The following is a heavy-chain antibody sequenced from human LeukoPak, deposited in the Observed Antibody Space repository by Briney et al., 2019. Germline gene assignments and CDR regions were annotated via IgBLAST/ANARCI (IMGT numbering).Heavy chain of an antibody. CDR2: MSGSGGST. Sequence: GGSLRLSCAASGFTFSAYAMSWVRQAPGKGLEWVSAMSGSGGSTYYADSVKGRFTISRDNSKTMLYLQMNSLRAEDTAVYYCARDTSGYTFDDWGQGTLVTVSS. CDR3: ARDTSGYTFDD. D-gene: IGHD5-18*01. CDR1: GFTFSAYA. V-gene: IGHV3-23*01. J-gene: IGHJ4*02.